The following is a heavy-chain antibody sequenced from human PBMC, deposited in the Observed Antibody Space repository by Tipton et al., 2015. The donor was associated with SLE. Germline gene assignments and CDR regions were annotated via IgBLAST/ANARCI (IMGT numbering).Heavy chain of an antibody. V-gene: IGHV4-39*02. J-gene: IGHJ3*02. CDR3: ARESAVGAMPFDKWADSDAVDI. Sequence: TLSLTCTVSGGSISSSSYYWGWIRQPPGKGLEWIGSIYYSGSTYYNPSLKSRVTISVDTSKNQFSLKLSSVTAADTAVYYCARESAVGAMPFDKWADSDAVDIWGQGTMVTVSS. D-gene: IGHD1-26*01. CDR1: GGSISSSSYY. CDR2: IYYSGST.